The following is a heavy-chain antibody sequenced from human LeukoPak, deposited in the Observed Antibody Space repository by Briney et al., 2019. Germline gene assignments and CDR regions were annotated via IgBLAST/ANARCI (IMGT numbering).Heavy chain of an antibody. J-gene: IGHJ4*02. Sequence: PSETLSLTCTVSGGSISSSSYYWGWIRQPPGKGLEWIGEINHSGSTNYNPSLKSRVTISVDTSKNQFSLKLSSVTAADTAVYYCARGWTRELLRALDYWGQGTLVTVSS. V-gene: IGHV4-39*07. CDR3: ARGWTRELLRALDY. CDR1: GGSISSSSYY. D-gene: IGHD1-26*01. CDR2: INHSGST.